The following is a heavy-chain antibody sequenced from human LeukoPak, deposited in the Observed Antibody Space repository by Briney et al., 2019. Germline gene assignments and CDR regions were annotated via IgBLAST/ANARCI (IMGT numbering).Heavy chain of an antibody. D-gene: IGHD5-12*01. CDR3: ARTKTQRGYSGYDSDY. CDR2: IYTSGST. CDR1: GGSISSGRYY. J-gene: IGHJ4*02. V-gene: IGHV4-61*02. Sequence: SQTLSLTCTVSGGSISSGRYYWSWIRQPAGKGLEWIGRIYTSGSTNYNPSLKSRVTISVDTSKNQFSLKLSSVTAADTAVYYCARTKTQRGYSGYDSDYWGQGTLVTVSS.